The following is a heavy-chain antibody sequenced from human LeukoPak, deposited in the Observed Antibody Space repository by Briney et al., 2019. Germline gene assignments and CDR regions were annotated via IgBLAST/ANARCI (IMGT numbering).Heavy chain of an antibody. CDR3: ARRYYHSTEFDP. CDR2: IYPGDSTT. CDR1: EYSFSNYW. Sequence: GEPLKISCKASEYSFSNYWIGWVRQMPGKGLEWMGFIYPGDSTTRYSPSFQGQVTISADRSISPAYLQWSSLKASDTAMYYCARRYYHSTEFDPWGQGTLVTVSS. D-gene: IGHD2/OR15-2a*01. J-gene: IGHJ5*02. V-gene: IGHV5-51*03.